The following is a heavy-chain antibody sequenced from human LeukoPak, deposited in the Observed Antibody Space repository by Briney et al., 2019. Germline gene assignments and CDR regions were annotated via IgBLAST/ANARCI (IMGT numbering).Heavy chain of an antibody. CDR3: ATGGILAMAGSWFDP. CDR1: GGTYSSYA. V-gene: IGHV1-69*06. D-gene: IGHD6-19*01. Sequence: SVKVSCKASGGTYSSYAISWVRQAPGQGLEWMGGIIPIFGTANYAQKFQGRVTMTEDTSTDTAYMELSSLRSEDTAVYYCATGGILAMAGSWFDPWGQGTLVTVSS. CDR2: IIPIFGTA. J-gene: IGHJ5*02.